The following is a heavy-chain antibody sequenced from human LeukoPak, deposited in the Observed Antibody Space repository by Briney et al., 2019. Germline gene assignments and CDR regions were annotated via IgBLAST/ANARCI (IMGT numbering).Heavy chain of an antibody. D-gene: IGHD1-26*01. Sequence: PGGSLRLSCAASGFTFSDYYMSWIRQAPGKGLEWVSYISSSGSTIYYADSVKGRFTISRDNAKNSLYLQMNSLRAEDTAVYYCARDNSGSYYESYYYYYYMDVWGKGTTVTISS. J-gene: IGHJ6*03. CDR2: ISSSGSTI. CDR1: GFTFSDYY. CDR3: ARDNSGSYYESYYYYYYMDV. V-gene: IGHV3-11*04.